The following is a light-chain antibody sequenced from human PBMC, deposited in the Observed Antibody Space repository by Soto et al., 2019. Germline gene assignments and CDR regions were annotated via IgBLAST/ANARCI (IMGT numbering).Light chain of an antibody. CDR2: WAS. Sequence: DIVMTQSPDSLAVSLGERATINCKSSQSVLYSSNNKNYLAWYQQKPGQPPKLLIYWASTRESGVPDLFSVSGSGIDFTLIISSLQAEDVGVYYCQQYYSTPDLTVGGGSKVEIK. V-gene: IGKV4-1*01. CDR3: QQYYSTPDLT. CDR1: QSVLYSSNNKNY. J-gene: IGKJ4*01.